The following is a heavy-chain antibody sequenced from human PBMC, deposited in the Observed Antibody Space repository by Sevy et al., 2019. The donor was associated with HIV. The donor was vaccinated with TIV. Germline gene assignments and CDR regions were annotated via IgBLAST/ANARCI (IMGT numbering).Heavy chain of an antibody. J-gene: IGHJ6*03. Sequence: GGCLRLSCAASGFTFSSYAMSWVRQAPGKGLEWVSAISGSGGSTYYADSVKGRFTISRDNSKNTLYLQMNSLRAEDTAVYYCAKGGSGSYGYYYMDVWGKGTTVTVSS. CDR1: GFTFSSYA. V-gene: IGHV3-23*01. D-gene: IGHD3-10*01. CDR2: ISGSGGST. CDR3: AKGGSGSYGYYYMDV.